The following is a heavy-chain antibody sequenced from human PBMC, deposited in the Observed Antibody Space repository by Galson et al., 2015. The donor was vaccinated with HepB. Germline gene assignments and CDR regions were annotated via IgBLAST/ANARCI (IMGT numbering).Heavy chain of an antibody. CDR2: ISYDGSNK. V-gene: IGHV3-30*18. CDR1: GFTFSSYG. D-gene: IGHD2-2*01. CDR3: AKDLEKYQLLCWFDP. J-gene: IGHJ5*02. Sequence: SLRLSCAASGFTFSSYGMHWVRQAPGKGLEWVAVISYDGSNKYYADSVKGRFTISRDNSKNTLYLQMNSLRAEDTAVYYCAKDLEKYQLLCWFDPWGQGTLVTVSS.